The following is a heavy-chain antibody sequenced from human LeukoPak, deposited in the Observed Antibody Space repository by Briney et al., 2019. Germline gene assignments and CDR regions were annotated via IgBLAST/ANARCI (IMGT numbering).Heavy chain of an antibody. CDR1: GFTFSDYA. CDR2: ISGSAHKI. CDR3: AGRPTGYSSGYVY. J-gene: IGHJ4*02. Sequence: GGSLRLSWVVSGFTFSDYAMSWVRQAPEKGLDWVSVISGSAHKIRYADSVKGRFTISRDNSENTVYLQMNNLRAEDTALYYCAGRPTGYSSGYVYWGQGALVTVSS. V-gene: IGHV3-23*01. D-gene: IGHD5-18*01.